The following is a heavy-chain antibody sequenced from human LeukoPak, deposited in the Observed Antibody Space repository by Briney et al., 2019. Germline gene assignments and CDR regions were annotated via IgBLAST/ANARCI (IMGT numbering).Heavy chain of an antibody. CDR1: GYTFTSYD. Sequence: ASVKVSCKASGYTFTSYDINWVRQATGQGLEWMGWMNPNSGNTGCAQKFQERVTITRDMSTSTAYMELSSLRSEDTAVYYCAAGVAAEMATRRYWGQGTLVTVSS. CDR2: MNPNSGNT. V-gene: IGHV1-8*01. CDR3: AAGVAAEMATRRY. J-gene: IGHJ4*02. D-gene: IGHD5-24*01.